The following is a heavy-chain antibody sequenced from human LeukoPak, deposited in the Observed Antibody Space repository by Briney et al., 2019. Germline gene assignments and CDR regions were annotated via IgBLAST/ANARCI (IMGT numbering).Heavy chain of an antibody. V-gene: IGHV4-59*01. D-gene: IGHD3-10*01. Sequence: PSETLSLTCTVSGGSISSYYWSWIRQPPGKGLEWIGYFYYSGSTNYNPSLKSRVTISVDTSKNQFSLKLSSVTAADTAVYYCARGHKLWFGELSPLFDYWGQGTLVTVSS. CDR3: ARGHKLWFGELSPLFDY. J-gene: IGHJ4*02. CDR1: GGSISSYY. CDR2: FYYSGST.